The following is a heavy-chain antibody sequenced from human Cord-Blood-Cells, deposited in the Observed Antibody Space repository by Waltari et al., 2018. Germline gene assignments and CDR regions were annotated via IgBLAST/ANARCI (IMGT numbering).Heavy chain of an antibody. CDR3: AKDIVPVYDFWSGYDAFDI. J-gene: IGHJ3*02. V-gene: IGHV3-9*01. D-gene: IGHD3-3*01. CDR1: GFPFDDYA. CDR2: ISWNSGSI. Sequence: EVQLVESGGGLVQPGRSLRLSCAASGFPFDDYAMPWVRAAPGKGLEWVSGISWNSGSIGYADSVKGRFTISRDNAKNSLYLQMNSLRAEDTALYYCAKDIVPVYDFWSGYDAFDIWGQGTMVTVSS.